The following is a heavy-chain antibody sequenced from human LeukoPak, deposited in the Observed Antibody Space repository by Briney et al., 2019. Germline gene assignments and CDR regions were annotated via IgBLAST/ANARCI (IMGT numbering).Heavy chain of an antibody. Sequence: GGXXXLPCAASGFTFSSYAMSWVRQAPGKGLEWVSAISGSGGSTYYADSVKGRFTISRDNSKNTLYLQMNSLRAEDTAVYYCAKDLGITMIVVVRYFDYWGQGTLVTVSS. CDR2: ISGSGGST. CDR1: GFTFSSYA. J-gene: IGHJ4*02. D-gene: IGHD3-22*01. V-gene: IGHV3-23*01. CDR3: AKDLGITMIVVVRYFDY.